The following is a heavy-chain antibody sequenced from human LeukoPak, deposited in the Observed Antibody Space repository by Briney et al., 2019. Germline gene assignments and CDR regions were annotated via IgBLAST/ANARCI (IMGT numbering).Heavy chain of an antibody. V-gene: IGHV3-7*03. J-gene: IGHJ4*02. CDR1: GFTFSGHW. CDR2: INPDGGDK. Sequence: GGSLRLSCVASGFTFSGHWMTWVRQAPGKRLEWVVNINPDGGDKFYVDSVKGRFTASRDNARNSLYLQMDSLRAADTAVYYCARLKGTTSVFDYWGQGTLVTVAS. CDR3: ARLKGTTSVFDY. D-gene: IGHD4-17*01.